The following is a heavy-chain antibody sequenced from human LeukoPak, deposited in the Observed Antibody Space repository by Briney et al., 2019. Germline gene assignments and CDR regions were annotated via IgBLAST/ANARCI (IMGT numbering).Heavy chain of an antibody. V-gene: IGHV4-34*01. J-gene: IGHJ3*02. Sequence: SETLSLTCAVYGGSFSGYYWSWIRQPPGKGLEWIGEINHSGSTNYNPSLKSRVTISVDTSKNQFSLKLSSVTAADTAVYYCARGAPSGYGSGSYFWRPPTSASDIWGQGTMVTVSS. CDR2: INHSGST. CDR1: GGSFSGYY. CDR3: ARGAPSGYGSGSYFWRPPTSASDI. D-gene: IGHD3-10*01.